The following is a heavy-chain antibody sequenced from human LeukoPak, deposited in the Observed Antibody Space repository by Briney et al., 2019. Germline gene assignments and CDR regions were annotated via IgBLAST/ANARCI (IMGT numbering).Heavy chain of an antibody. V-gene: IGHV1-69*13. J-gene: IGHJ4*02. CDR1: GGTFSSYA. CDR2: IIPIFGTA. D-gene: IGHD5-18*01. Sequence: SVKVSCKASGGTFSSYAISWVRQAPGQGLEWMGGIIPIFGTANYAQKFQGRVTITADESTSTAYMELSSLRSEDTAVYYCARHGGYSYGSPLDYWGQGNLVTVSS. CDR3: ARHGGYSYGSPLDY.